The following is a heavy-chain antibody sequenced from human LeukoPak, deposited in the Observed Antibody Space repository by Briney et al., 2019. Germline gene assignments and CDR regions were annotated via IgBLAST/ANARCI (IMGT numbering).Heavy chain of an antibody. D-gene: IGHD3-22*01. CDR1: GGSISSGSYY. CDR2: IYTSGST. Sequence: PSETLSLTCTVSGGSISSGSYYWSWIRQPAGKGLEWIGRIYTSGSTNYNPSLKSRVIISVDTSKNQFSLKLSSVTAADTAVYYCARSGLTYYYDSSGYYYLGYWGQGTLVTVSS. V-gene: IGHV4-61*02. CDR3: ARSGLTYYYDSSGYYYLGY. J-gene: IGHJ4*02.